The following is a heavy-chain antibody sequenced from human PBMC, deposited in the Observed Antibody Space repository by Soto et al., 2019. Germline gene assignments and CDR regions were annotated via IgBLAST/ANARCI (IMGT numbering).Heavy chain of an antibody. Sequence: GASVKVSCKASGYTFTSYYMHWVRQAPGQGLEWMGIINPSGGSTSYAQKFQGRVTMTRDTSTSTVYMELSSLRSEDTAVYYCATATPVEYYDSSGSWGYWGQGTLVTVSS. D-gene: IGHD3-22*01. V-gene: IGHV1-46*01. CDR3: ATATPVEYYDSSGSWGY. CDR1: GYTFTSYY. J-gene: IGHJ4*02. CDR2: INPSGGST.